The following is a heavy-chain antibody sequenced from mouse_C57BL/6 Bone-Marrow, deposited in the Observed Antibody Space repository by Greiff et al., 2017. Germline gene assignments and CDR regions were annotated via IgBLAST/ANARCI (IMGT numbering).Heavy chain of an antibody. CDR3: ARDRINGNLFDY. D-gene: IGHD2-1*01. V-gene: IGHV5-4*01. CDR2: ISDGGSYT. J-gene: IGHJ2*01. Sequence: DVKLVESGGGLVKPGGSLKLSCAASGFTFSSYAMSWVRQTPEKRLEWVATISDGGSYTYYPDNVKGRFTISRDNANNNLYLQMSHLKSEDTAMYYCARDRINGNLFDYWGQGTTLTVSS. CDR1: GFTFSSYA.